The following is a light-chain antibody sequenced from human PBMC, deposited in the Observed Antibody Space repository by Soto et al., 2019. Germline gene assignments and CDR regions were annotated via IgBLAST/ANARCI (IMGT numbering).Light chain of an antibody. J-gene: IGKJ4*01. CDR3: QQYNDWPLT. Sequence: EIVMTQSPATLSVSPGERATLSCRASQSINNNLAWYQQKRGQGPRLLIYGASSRATGTPARFSGSGSGTGFTLTISGLQSEDFAIYYCQQYNDWPLTFGGGTKVEIK. CDR1: QSINNN. CDR2: GAS. V-gene: IGKV3-15*01.